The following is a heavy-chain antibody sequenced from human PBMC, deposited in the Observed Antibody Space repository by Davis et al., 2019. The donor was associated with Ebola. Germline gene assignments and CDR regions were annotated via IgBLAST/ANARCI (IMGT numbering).Heavy chain of an antibody. J-gene: IGHJ6*04. D-gene: IGHD3-3*01. CDR3: ARVGGEIFGVVSYYYYGMDV. Sequence: SETLSLTCTVSGGSISSYYWSWIRQPPGKGLEWIGYIYYSGSTNYNPSLKSRVTISVDTSKNQFSLKLSSVTAADTAVYYCARVGGEIFGVVSYYYYGMDVWGKGTTVTVSS. CDR2: IYYSGST. V-gene: IGHV4-59*01. CDR1: GGSISSYY.